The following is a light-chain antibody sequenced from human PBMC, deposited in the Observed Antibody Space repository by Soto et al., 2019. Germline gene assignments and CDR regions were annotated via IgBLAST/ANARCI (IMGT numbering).Light chain of an antibody. Sequence: QSALTQPRSVSGSPGHSVTISCTGTSSDVGGYSYVSWYQQHPGKAPKLMISDVSKRPSGVPDRFSGSKFGNTASLTISGLQAEDDDDYYCRSYAGAFTYVFGTGINVTVL. J-gene: IGLJ1*01. CDR1: SSDVGGYSY. V-gene: IGLV2-11*01. CDR3: RSYAGAFTYV. CDR2: DVS.